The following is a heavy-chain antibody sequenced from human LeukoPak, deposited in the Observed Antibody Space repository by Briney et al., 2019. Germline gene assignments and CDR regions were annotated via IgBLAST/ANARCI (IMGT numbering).Heavy chain of an antibody. J-gene: IGHJ6*03. Sequence: GASVKVSCKASGGTFSSYAISWVRQAPGQGLEWMGGMIPIFGTANYAQKFQGRVTITADKSTSTAYMELSSLRSEDTAVYYCARVYCSGGSCYSGMGGVWYYYYMDVWGKGTTVTVSS. CDR3: ARVYCSGGSCYSGMGGVWYYYYMDV. CDR1: GGTFSSYA. V-gene: IGHV1-69*06. CDR2: MIPIFGTA. D-gene: IGHD2-15*01.